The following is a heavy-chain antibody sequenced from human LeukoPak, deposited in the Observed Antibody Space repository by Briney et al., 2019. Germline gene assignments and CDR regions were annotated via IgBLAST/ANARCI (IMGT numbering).Heavy chain of an antibody. Sequence: SETLSLTCTVSGGSISSYYWSWIRQPPGKGLEWIRYIYYSGSTNYNPSLKSRVTISVDTSKNQFSLKLSSVTAADTAVYYCARVGEYYYGSGSYPNWFDPWGQGTLVTVSS. CDR1: GGSISSYY. V-gene: IGHV4-59*01. D-gene: IGHD3-10*01. CDR3: ARVGEYYYGSGSYPNWFDP. J-gene: IGHJ5*02. CDR2: IYYSGST.